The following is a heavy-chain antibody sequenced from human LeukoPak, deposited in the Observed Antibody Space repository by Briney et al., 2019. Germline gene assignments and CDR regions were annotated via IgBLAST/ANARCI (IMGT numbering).Heavy chain of an antibody. Sequence: GGSLRLSCAASGFTFSSYAMTWVRQAPEKGLEWVSAISGSGGSTYYADSVKGRFTISRDNSKNTLYLQMNSLRAEDTAVYYCAISGHDYGGAFDIWGQGTMVTVSS. CDR1: GFTFSSYA. V-gene: IGHV3-23*01. CDR3: AISGHDYGGAFDI. D-gene: IGHD4-23*01. CDR2: ISGSGGST. J-gene: IGHJ3*02.